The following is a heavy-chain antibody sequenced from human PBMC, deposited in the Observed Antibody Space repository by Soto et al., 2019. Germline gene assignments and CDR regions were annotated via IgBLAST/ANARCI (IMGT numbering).Heavy chain of an antibody. CDR2: VYNSGT. V-gene: IGHV4-59*01. Sequence: SETQSLTCTDSGGFISSYYWNWIRQPPGKGLEWIGYVYNSGTSYNPSLKSRVAISVDTSKNQFSLKLSSVTAADTAVYYCARGSDFWTGYYLVYWGQGTLVTVSS. CDR3: ARGSDFWTGYYLVY. CDR1: GGFISSYY. J-gene: IGHJ4*02. D-gene: IGHD3-3*01.